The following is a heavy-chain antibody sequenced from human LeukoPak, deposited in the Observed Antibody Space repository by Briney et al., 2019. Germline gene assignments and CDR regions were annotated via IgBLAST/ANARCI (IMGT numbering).Heavy chain of an antibody. CDR2: MNPNSDNT. CDR3: ARGGYCSSSSCYAFSY. Sequence: ASVKVSCKASGYTFINYDINWVRQATGQGLEWMGWMNPNSDNTDYAQKFQGRVTMTRNTSISTAYMELSSLRSEDTAAYYCARGGYCSSSSCYAFSYWGQGTLVTVSS. J-gene: IGHJ4*02. CDR1: GYTFINYD. V-gene: IGHV1-8*01. D-gene: IGHD2-2*01.